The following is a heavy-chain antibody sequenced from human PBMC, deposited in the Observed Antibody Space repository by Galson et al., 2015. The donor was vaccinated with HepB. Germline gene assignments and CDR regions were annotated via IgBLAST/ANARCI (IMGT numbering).Heavy chain of an antibody. CDR1: GYTFTSYG. CDR3: ARVSGRSVTKSKCCYYFDY. Sequence: SVKVSCKASGYTFTSYGISWVRQAPGQGLEWMGWISAYNGNTNYAQKLQGRVTMTTDTSTSTAYMELRSLRSDDTAVYYCARVSGRSVTKSKCCYYFDYWGQGTLVTVSS. D-gene: IGHD6-25*01. CDR2: ISAYNGNT. V-gene: IGHV1-18*04. J-gene: IGHJ4*02.